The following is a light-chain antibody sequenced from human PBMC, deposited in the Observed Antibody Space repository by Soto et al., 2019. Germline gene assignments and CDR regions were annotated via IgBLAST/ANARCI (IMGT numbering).Light chain of an antibody. CDR2: SAS. CDR3: QYYGSSPWT. V-gene: IGKV3-20*01. J-gene: IGKJ1*01. CDR1: QSVNPYY. Sequence: EIVLTQSPGTLSLSPGEKPTLSCRASQSVNPYYLAWYQQKPGQAPRPLIYSASSRATGIPDRFSGSGSGTDFTLTISRLEPEDCVVYYCQYYGSSPWTFGQGTKVEIK.